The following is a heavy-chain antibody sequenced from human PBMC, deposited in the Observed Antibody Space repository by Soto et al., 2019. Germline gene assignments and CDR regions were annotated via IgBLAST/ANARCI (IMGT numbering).Heavy chain of an antibody. Sequence: PSETLSLTCTVSSASISSYYWSWIRQPAGKGLEWIGRIYISGSTNYNPSLKSRVTMSVDTSKNQFSLNLSSVAAADTAVYYCARVVINRWTSWFDPWGQGTLVTVSS. V-gene: IGHV4-4*07. CDR3: ARVVINRWTSWFDP. J-gene: IGHJ5*02. CDR2: IYISGST. D-gene: IGHD2-15*01. CDR1: SASISSYY.